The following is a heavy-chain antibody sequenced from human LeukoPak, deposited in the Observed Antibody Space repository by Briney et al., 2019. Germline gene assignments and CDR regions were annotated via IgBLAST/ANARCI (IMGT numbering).Heavy chain of an antibody. CDR1: GYTLTELS. J-gene: IGHJ5*02. CDR3: ARGGTHYYDKSGINWFDP. V-gene: IGHV1-24*01. Sequence: ASVKVSCKVSGYTLTELSMHWVRQAPGKGLEWMGGFDPEDGETIYAQKFQGRVTMTEDTSTDTAYMELRSLRSDDTAVYYCARGGTHYYDKSGINWFDPWGQGTPVTVSS. D-gene: IGHD3-22*01. CDR2: FDPEDGET.